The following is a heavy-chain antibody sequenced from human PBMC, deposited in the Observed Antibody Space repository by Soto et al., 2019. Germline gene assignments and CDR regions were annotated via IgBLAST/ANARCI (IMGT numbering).Heavy chain of an antibody. CDR3: ARDYGDYGLDAFDI. V-gene: IGHV1-18*04. Sequence: GASVKVACKPSGYTFTSYGICWVRQAPGQGLEWMGWISAYNGNTNYAQKLQGRVTITADESTSTAYMELSSLRSEDTAVYYCARDYGDYGLDAFDIWGQGTMVTVSS. CDR1: GYTFTSYG. D-gene: IGHD4-17*01. CDR2: ISAYNGNT. J-gene: IGHJ3*02.